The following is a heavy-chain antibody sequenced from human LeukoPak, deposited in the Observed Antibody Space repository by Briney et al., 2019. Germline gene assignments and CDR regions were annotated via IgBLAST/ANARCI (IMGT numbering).Heavy chain of an antibody. CDR2: INSDGSST. CDR1: GFTFSSYW. V-gene: IGHV3-74*01. D-gene: IGHD3-16*02. Sequence: PGGSLRLSCAASGFTFSSYWMHWVRQAAGKGLVWVSRINSDGSSTSYADSVKGRFTISRDNAKNTLYLQMNSLRAEDTAVYYCARELRRIGAFDIWGQGTMVTVSS. CDR3: ARELRRIGAFDI. J-gene: IGHJ3*02.